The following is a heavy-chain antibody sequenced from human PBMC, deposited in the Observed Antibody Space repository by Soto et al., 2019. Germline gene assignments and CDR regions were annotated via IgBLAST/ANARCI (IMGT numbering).Heavy chain of an antibody. Sequence: GGSLRLSCAASGFTFSNAWMSWVRQAPGKGLEWVGRIKSKTDGGTTDYAAPVKGRFTISRDDSKNTLYLQMNSLKTEDTAVYYCTTDREGDVDTAMVSLLWGQGTLVTVSS. V-gene: IGHV3-15*01. CDR1: GFTFSNAW. D-gene: IGHD5-18*01. CDR3: TTDREGDVDTAMVSLL. J-gene: IGHJ4*02. CDR2: IKSKTDGGTT.